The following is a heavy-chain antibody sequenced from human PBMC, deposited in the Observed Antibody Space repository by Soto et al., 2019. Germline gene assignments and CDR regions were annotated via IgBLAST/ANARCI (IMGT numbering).Heavy chain of an antibody. J-gene: IGHJ4*02. Sequence: PGGSLRLSCAASGFTFSTYAMSWVRQAPRKGLEWVSAISGNGGDYTYYADSVKGRFTISRDNSKNTLYLQMNSLGAEDTAVYYCAKVPVVDIVATSIPGGVYYFDYWGQGTLVTVSS. CDR1: GFTFSTYA. V-gene: IGHV3-23*01. D-gene: IGHD5-12*01. CDR3: AKVPVVDIVATSIPGGVYYFDY. CDR2: ISGNGGDYT.